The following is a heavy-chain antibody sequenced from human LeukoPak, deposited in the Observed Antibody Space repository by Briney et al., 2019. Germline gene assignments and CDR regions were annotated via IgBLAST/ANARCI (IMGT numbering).Heavy chain of an antibody. CDR2: INPNSGGT. CDR1: GYTFTGYY. Sequence: ASVKVSCKASGYTFTGYYMHWVRQAPGQGLEWMGWINPNSGGTNYAQKFQGRVTMTGDTSISTAYMELGRLRSDDTAVYYCARDRSGDSSGYYGENWFDPWGQGTLVTVSS. J-gene: IGHJ5*02. D-gene: IGHD3-22*01. CDR3: ARDRSGDSSGYYGENWFDP. V-gene: IGHV1-2*02.